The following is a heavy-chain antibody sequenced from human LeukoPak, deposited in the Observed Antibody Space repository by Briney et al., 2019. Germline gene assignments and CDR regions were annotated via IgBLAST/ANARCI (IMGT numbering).Heavy chain of an antibody. D-gene: IGHD2-8*01. CDR2: IRYDGSNK. V-gene: IGHV3-30*02. Sequence: GGSLRLSCAASGFTFSSYGMRWVRQAPGKGLEWVAFIRYDGSNKYYADSVKGGFTISRDNSKNTLYLQMNSLRAEDTAVYYCAKGRRMAYYYMDVWGKGTTVTVSS. CDR3: AKGRRMAYYYMDV. J-gene: IGHJ6*03. CDR1: GFTFSSYG.